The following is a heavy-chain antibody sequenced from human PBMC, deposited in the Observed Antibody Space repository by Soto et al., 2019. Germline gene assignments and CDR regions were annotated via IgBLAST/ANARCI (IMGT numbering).Heavy chain of an antibody. Sequence: SGPTLVNPTQTLTLTCTFSGFSLSTSGVGVGWIRQPPGKALEWLALIYWNDDKRYSPSLKSRLTITKDTSKNQVVLTMTNMDPVDTATYYCAHSSLQVVNVYNWFDPWGQGTLVTVSS. V-gene: IGHV2-5*01. CDR3: AHSSLQVVNVYNWFDP. CDR2: IYWNDDK. J-gene: IGHJ5*02. CDR1: GFSLSTSGVG. D-gene: IGHD2-15*01.